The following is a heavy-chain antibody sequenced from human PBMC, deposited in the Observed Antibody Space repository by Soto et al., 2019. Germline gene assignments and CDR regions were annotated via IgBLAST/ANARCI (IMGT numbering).Heavy chain of an antibody. V-gene: IGHV4-34*01. CDR2: INHSGST. D-gene: IGHD6-19*01. Sequence: GSLRLSCAASGFTFSSYAMNWVRQAPGKGLEWIGEINHSGSTNYNPSLKSRVTISVDTSKNQFSLKLSSVTAADTAVYYCARLLAGAPYAVAGTLDYWGQGTLVTVSS. J-gene: IGHJ4*02. CDR3: ARLLAGAPYAVAGTLDY. CDR1: GFTFSSYA.